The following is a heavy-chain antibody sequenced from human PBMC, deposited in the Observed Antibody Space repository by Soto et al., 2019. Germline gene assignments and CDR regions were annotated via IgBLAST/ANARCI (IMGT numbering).Heavy chain of an antibody. CDR3: ARGAGYQLLIDYYGMDV. CDR1: GYTFTSYY. D-gene: IGHD2-2*01. Sequence: GASVKVSCKASGYTFTSYYMHWVRQAPGRGLEWMGIINPSGGSTSYAQKFQGRVTMTRDTSTSTVYMELSSLRSEDTAVYYCARGAGYQLLIDYYGMDVWGQGTTVTVSS. J-gene: IGHJ6*02. V-gene: IGHV1-46*01. CDR2: INPSGGST.